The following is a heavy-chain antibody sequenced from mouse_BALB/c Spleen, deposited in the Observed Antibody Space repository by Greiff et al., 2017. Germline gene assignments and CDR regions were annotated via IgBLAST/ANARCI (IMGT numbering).Heavy chain of an antibody. CDR2: IAPGSGST. CDR1: GYTFTSYW. CDR3: ARRDGYYGDWYFDV. Sequence: DLVKPGASVKLSCKASGYTFTSYWINWIKQRPGQGLEWIGRIAPGSGSTYYNEMFKGKATLTVDTSSSTAYIQLSSLSSEDSAVYFCARRDGYYGDWYFDVWGAGTTVTVSS. V-gene: IGHV1S41*01. J-gene: IGHJ1*01. D-gene: IGHD2-3*01.